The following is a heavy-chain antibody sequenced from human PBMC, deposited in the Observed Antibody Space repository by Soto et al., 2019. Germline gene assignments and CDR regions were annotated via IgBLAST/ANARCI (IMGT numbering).Heavy chain of an antibody. CDR1: GFTFRNYA. Sequence: EVQLLESGGGLVQPGGSLRLSRAASGFTFRNYAMSWVRQAPGKGLEWVSAISGSGTSTYYAESVKGRFTISRDKSKNTLYLQMNSLRAEDTAVYYCAKDRGDISIRDIDYWGQGTLVTVSS. CDR3: AKDRGDISIRDIDY. V-gene: IGHV3-23*01. D-gene: IGHD3-10*01. J-gene: IGHJ4*02. CDR2: ISGSGTST.